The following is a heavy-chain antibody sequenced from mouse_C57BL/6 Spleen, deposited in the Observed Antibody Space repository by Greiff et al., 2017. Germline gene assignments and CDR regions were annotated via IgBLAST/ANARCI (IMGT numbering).Heavy chain of an antibody. V-gene: IGHV1-82*01. CDR1: GYAFSSSW. J-gene: IGHJ1*03. CDR2: IYPGDGDT. CDR3: ARGRGWYFDV. Sequence: QVQLQQSGPELVKPGASVKISCKASGYAFSSSWMNWVKQRPGKGLEWIGRIYPGDGDTNYNGKFKGKATLTADNSSSPAYMQLSSLTSEDSAVYFCARGRGWYFDVWGTGTTVTVSS.